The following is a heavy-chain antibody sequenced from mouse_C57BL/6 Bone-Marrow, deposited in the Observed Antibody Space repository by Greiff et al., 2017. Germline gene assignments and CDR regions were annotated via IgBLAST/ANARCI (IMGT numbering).Heavy chain of an antibody. J-gene: IGHJ2*01. CDR2: IHPNSGST. CDR1: GYTFTSYW. CDR3: ARSSSGYCYVDY. D-gene: IGHD3-2*02. Sequence: QVQLQQPGAELVKPGASVKLSCKASGYTFTSYWMHWVKQRPGQGLEWIGMIHPNSGSTNYNEKFKSKATLTVDKSSSTAYMQLSSLTSEDSAVYYCARSSSGYCYVDYWGQGTTLTVSS. V-gene: IGHV1-64*01.